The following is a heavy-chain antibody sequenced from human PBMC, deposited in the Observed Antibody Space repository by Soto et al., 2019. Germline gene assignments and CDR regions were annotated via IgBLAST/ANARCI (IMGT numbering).Heavy chain of an antibody. CDR3: GVVRALTTLTRGFEP. CDR1: GLSIGDYG. D-gene: IGHD4-17*01. V-gene: IGHV3-20*04. J-gene: IGHJ5*02. CDR2: VSRNGGIT. Sequence: EVQLVESGGGVVRPGGSLRVSCAASGLSIGDYGMSWVRQAPGKGLEWVSGVSRNGGITVYADSVEGRFTISRDNANNSLYLQMNSLRDEDTAFYYCGVVRALTTLTRGFEPWGQGTLVTVSS.